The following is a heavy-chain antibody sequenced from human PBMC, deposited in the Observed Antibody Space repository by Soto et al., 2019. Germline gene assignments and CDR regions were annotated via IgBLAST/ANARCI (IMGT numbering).Heavy chain of an antibody. V-gene: IGHV3-23*01. D-gene: IGHD6-19*01. Sequence: EVQLLESGGGLVQPGGSLRLSCAASGFTFSSYAMSWVRQAPGKGLEWVSAISGSGGSTYYADSVKGRFTISRDNSKNTLYLQMNSLRAEDTAVYYCANSWKHSSGWYGNWFDPWGQGTLVTVSS. CDR2: ISGSGGST. J-gene: IGHJ5*02. CDR1: GFTFSSYA. CDR3: ANSWKHSSGWYGNWFDP.